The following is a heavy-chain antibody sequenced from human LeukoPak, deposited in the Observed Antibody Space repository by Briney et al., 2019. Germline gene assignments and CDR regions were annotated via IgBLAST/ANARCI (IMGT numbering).Heavy chain of an antibody. CDR1: GFPFSTYI. CDR2: GHDGGHQ. V-gene: IGHV3-33*01. CDR3: AREIGGTAPDH. J-gene: IGHJ4*02. Sequence: GGSLRLSCATSGFPFSTYIIPWVRQAPGKGLEWLAAGHDGGHQDYAESVKGRFAISRDRSKSTAFLQMDSLRVDDTAVYYCAREIGGTAPDHWGQGTLVTVSS. D-gene: IGHD2-21*02.